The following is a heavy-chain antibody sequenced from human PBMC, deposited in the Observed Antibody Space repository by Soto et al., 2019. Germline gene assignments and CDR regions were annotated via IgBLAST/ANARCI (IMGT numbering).Heavy chain of an antibody. J-gene: IGHJ4*02. V-gene: IGHV3-66*01. Sequence: EVQLVESGGGLVQPGGSLRLSCAASGITVTNCFMTWVRQAPGKGLEWVSVISSAGGTYYADSVKGRFTISRDNYRNTLYLQMNPLRAEDTAVYYCARDEPAGAYEFWQGGQGTLVTVSS. D-gene: IGHD3-3*01. CDR3: ARDEPAGAYEFWQ. CDR2: ISSAGGT. CDR1: GITVTNCF.